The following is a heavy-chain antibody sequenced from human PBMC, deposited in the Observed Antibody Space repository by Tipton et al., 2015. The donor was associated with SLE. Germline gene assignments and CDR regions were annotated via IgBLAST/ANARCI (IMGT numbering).Heavy chain of an antibody. Sequence: QLVQSGAEVKKPGASVTVSYKASGYTFTGYYIHWVRQAPGQGLEWVGWINPNSGGTNYAQKFQGRVTMTRDTSINTAYMELNSLRPGDTAVYHCAREVGTASGRWGTQHYHYYMDVWGKGTTVTVSS. J-gene: IGHJ6*03. D-gene: IGHD2-8*02. CDR3: AREVGTASGRWGTQHYHYYMDV. CDR2: INPNSGGT. V-gene: IGHV1-2*02. CDR1: GYTFTGYY.